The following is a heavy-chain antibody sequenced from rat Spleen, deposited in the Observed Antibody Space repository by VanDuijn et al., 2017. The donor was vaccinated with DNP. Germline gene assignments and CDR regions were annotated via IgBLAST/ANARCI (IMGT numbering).Heavy chain of an antibody. CDR3: AKAGGYSPWYFDY. D-gene: IGHD1-11*01. J-gene: IGHJ2*01. CDR1: GFTFSDYS. V-gene: IGHV5-7*01. CDR2: ITSSGGGT. Sequence: EVQLVESGGGLVQPERSLKLSCEASGFTFSDYSMAWVRQAPKKGLEWVATITSSGGGTSYRDSVRGRFTISRDNAKTTLYLQMDSLRSEETATYYCAKAGGYSPWYFDYWGQGVMVTVSS.